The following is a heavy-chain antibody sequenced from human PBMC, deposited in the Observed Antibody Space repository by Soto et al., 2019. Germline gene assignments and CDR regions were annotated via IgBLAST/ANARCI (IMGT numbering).Heavy chain of an antibody. V-gene: IGHV4-4*07. J-gene: IGHJ5*02. CDR3: AREPTTAGTVNWFDP. CDR2: VYTSGYS. Sequence: VQLQESGPGLVKPSETLSLICTVSGSSISSDYLSWIRQPAGKGLEWIGRVYTSGYSNSNPSLKSRVTMSVDTSKKQFSLNLSSVTAADTAVYYCAREPTTAGTVNWFDPWGQGTLVTVSS. CDR1: GSSISSDY. D-gene: IGHD6-13*01.